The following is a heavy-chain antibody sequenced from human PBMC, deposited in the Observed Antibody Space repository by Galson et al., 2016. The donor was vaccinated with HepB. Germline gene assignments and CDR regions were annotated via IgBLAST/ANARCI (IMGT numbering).Heavy chain of an antibody. CDR2: ISGSGAHM. J-gene: IGHJ4*02. CDR3: AGLAYSGNYGLHYY. D-gene: IGHD1-26*01. V-gene: IGHV3-21*01. CDR1: GFAFNTYA. Sequence: SLRLSCATSGFAFNTYAINWVRQAPGKGLEWVSSISGSGAHMYYADSVKGRFTISRETAKNSLYLQMDSLRDEDTAVYYYAGLAYSGNYGLHYYWGQGTLVTVAS.